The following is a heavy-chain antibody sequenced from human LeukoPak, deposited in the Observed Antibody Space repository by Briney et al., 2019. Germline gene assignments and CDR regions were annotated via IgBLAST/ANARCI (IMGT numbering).Heavy chain of an antibody. CDR2: ISGSGDST. J-gene: IGHJ4*02. CDR3: AKDRLPYGSGRSLQNDY. CDR1: GFTFSSYA. Sequence: PGGSLRLSCAASGFTFSSYAMSWVRQAPGKGLEWVSAISGSGDSTYYADSVKGRFTISRDKSKNTLYLQMDSLRAEDTAVYYCAKDRLPYGSGRSLQNDYWGQGALVTVSS. D-gene: IGHD3-10*01. V-gene: IGHV3-23*01.